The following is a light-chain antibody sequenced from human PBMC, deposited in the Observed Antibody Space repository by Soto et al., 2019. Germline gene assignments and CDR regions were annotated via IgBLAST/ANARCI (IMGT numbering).Light chain of an antibody. CDR3: SSYAGSNNFV. CDR1: SSDVGGYNY. J-gene: IGLJ1*01. Sequence: QSVLAQPPSASGSPGQSVTISCTGTSSDVGGYNYVSWYQQHPGKAPKLMIYEVSKRPSGVPDRCSGSKSGNTASLTVSGLHAEDEADYYCSSYAGSNNFVCGTGTKVTVL. CDR2: EVS. V-gene: IGLV2-8*01.